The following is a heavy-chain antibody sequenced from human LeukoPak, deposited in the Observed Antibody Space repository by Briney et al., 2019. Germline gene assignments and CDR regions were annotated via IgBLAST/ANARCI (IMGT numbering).Heavy chain of an antibody. CDR2: IKQDGSEK. Sequence: GGSLRLSCAASGFTFSSYWMSWVRQAPGKGLGWVANIKQDGSEKYYVDSVKGRFTISRDNAKNSLYLQMNSLRAEDTAVYYCARGEVHYYDSSGYYLYYFDYWGQGTLSPSPQ. D-gene: IGHD3-22*01. V-gene: IGHV3-7*01. CDR3: ARGEVHYYDSSGYYLYYFDY. CDR1: GFTFSSYW. J-gene: IGHJ4*02.